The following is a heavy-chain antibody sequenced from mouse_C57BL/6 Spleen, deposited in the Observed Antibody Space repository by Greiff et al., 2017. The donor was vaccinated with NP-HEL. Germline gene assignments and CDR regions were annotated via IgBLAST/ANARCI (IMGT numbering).Heavy chain of an antibody. CDR2: ISDGGSYT. J-gene: IGHJ3*01. D-gene: IGHD2-4*01. V-gene: IGHV5-4*01. CDR3: AREDYDYDFAY. CDR1: GFTFSSYA. Sequence: DVKLVESGGGLVKPGGSLKLSCAASGFTFSSYAMSWVRQTPEKRLEWVATISDGGSYTYYPDNVKGRFTISRDNAKNNLYLQMSHLKSEDTAMYYCAREDYDYDFAYWGQGTLVTVSA.